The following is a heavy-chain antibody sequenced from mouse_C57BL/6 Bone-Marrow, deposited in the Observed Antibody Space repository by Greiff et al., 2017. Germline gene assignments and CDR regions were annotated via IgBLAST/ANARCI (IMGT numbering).Heavy chain of an antibody. J-gene: IGHJ1*03. Sequence: VQLQQPGAELVKPGASVQMSCKASGYTFTGYWIPWVKQRPGQGLEWIGDIYPGSGSTNYTEKFKSKATLTVDTSSSTAYLQLSSLTSEDSAVYYCARPYYSNDWYVDVWGTGTTVTGSS. CDR3: ARPYYSNDWYVDV. CDR1: GYTFTGYW. CDR2: IYPGSGST. D-gene: IGHD2-5*01. V-gene: IGHV1-55*01.